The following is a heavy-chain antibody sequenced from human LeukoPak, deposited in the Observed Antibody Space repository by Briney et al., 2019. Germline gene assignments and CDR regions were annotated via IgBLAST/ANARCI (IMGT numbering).Heavy chain of an antibody. Sequence: GGSLRLSCAASGFTFSSYGMQWVRQARGKGVEWVAVISDNGNDKYYVDSVKGRFTISRDNSKNMVYLQMNSLRPEDTALYYCASGLLGCRGGSCYPTDYWGQGTLVTVSS. CDR1: GFTFSSYG. CDR2: ISDNGNDK. V-gene: IGHV3-30*03. CDR3: ASGLLGCRGGSCYPTDY. J-gene: IGHJ4*02. D-gene: IGHD2-15*01.